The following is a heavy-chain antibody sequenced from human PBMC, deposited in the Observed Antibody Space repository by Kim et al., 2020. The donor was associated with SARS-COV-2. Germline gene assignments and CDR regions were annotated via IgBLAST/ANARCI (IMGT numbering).Heavy chain of an antibody. D-gene: IGHD1-26*01. CDR2: IIPIFGTA. CDR1: GGTFSSYA. CDR3: AIPIVGATVGYYFDY. V-gene: IGHV1-69*13. Sequence: SVKVSCKASGGTFSSYAISWVRQAPGQGLEWMGGIIPIFGTANYAQKFQGRVTITADESTSTAYMELSSLRSEDTAVYYCAIPIVGATVGYYFDYWGQGTLVTVSS. J-gene: IGHJ4*02.